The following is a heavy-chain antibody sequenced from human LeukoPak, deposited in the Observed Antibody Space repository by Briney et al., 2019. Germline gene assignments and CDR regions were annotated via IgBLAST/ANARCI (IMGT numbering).Heavy chain of an antibody. J-gene: IGHJ4*02. CDR1: GFTFSSYG. V-gene: IGHV3-33*01. CDR2: IWYDGSNK. D-gene: IGHD6-13*01. CDR3: ARDRAAADLDY. Sequence: GGSLRLSCAASGFTFSSYGMHWVRQAPGKGLEWVAVIWYDGSNKFYADSVRGRFTISRDNSKNTLYLQMNSLRAEDTAVYYCARDRAAADLDYWGQGTLVTVSS.